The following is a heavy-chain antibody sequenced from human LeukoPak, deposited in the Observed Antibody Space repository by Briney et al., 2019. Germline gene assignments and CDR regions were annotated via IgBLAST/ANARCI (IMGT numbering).Heavy chain of an antibody. D-gene: IGHD5-18*01. V-gene: IGHV4-39*01. CDR3: ARRSRYSYGTMYYFDY. Sequence: PSETLSLTCTVSGGSISSSSYYWGWIRQPPGKGLEWIGSIYYSGSTYHNPSLKSRVTISVDTSKNQFSLKLSSVTAADTAVYYCARRSRYSYGTMYYFDYWGQGTLVTVSS. CDR2: IYYSGST. CDR1: GGSISSSSYY. J-gene: IGHJ4*02.